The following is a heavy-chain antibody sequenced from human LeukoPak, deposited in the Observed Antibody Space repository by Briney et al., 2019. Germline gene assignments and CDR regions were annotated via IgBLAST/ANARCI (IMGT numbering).Heavy chain of an antibody. J-gene: IGHJ3*02. CDR1: GGSISSGGYY. Sequence: SETLSLTCTVSGGSISSGGYYWSWIRQHPGKGLEWIGYIYYSGSTYYNPSLKSRVTISVDTSKNQFSLKLSSVTAADTAVYYCARVYRDFWRGPHNDAFDIWGQGTMVTVSS. CDR3: ARVYRDFWRGPHNDAFDI. CDR2: IYYSGST. D-gene: IGHD3-3*01. V-gene: IGHV4-31*03.